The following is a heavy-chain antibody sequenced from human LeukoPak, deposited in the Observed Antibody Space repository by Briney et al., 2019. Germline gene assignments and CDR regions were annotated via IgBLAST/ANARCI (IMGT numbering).Heavy chain of an antibody. Sequence: GASVKVSCKASGYTFTSYGISWVRQAPGQGLEWMGWISAYNGNTNYAQKLQGRVTMTTDTSTSTAYMELRSLRSDDTAVYYCAREDYDFWSGYSAGYGELASNYYYYGMDVWGQGTTVTVSS. D-gene: IGHD3-3*01. V-gene: IGHV1-18*01. CDR3: AREDYDFWSGYSAGYGELASNYYYYGMDV. CDR2: ISAYNGNT. J-gene: IGHJ6*02. CDR1: GYTFTSYG.